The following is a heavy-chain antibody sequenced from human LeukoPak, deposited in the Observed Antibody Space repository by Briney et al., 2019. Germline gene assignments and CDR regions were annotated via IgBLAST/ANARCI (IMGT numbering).Heavy chain of an antibody. CDR1: GFTFSSYW. J-gene: IGHJ6*04. CDR2: IKQDGSEK. D-gene: IGHD5-12*01. Sequence: PGGSLRLSCAASGFTFSSYWMSWVRQAPGKGLEWVASIKQDGSEKYYVDSVKGRFTISRDNAKNSLYLQMNSLRAEDTAVYYCARDSKWLRLASYYGMDVWGKGTTVTVSS. CDR3: ARDSKWLRLASYYGMDV. V-gene: IGHV3-7*03.